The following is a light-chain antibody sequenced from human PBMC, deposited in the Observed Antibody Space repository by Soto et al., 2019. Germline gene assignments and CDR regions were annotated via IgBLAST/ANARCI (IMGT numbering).Light chain of an antibody. CDR1: QSISSR. J-gene: IGKJ1*01. CDR3: QQYNSYSLWT. V-gene: IGKV1-5*01. CDR2: DAS. Sequence: DIQMTQSPSTLSASVGDRVTITCRASQSISSRLAWYQQKPGKAPKLLIYDASSLESGVPSRFSGSGSGTEFTLTISSLQPDDFATYYCQQYNSYSLWTFGQGTKVDIK.